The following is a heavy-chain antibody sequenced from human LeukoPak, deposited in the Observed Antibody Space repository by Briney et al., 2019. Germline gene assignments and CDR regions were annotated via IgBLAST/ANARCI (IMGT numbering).Heavy chain of an antibody. D-gene: IGHD3-10*01. CDR2: ISDSGGST. V-gene: IGHV3-23*01. J-gene: IGHJ4*02. Sequence: PGGSLRLSCAASGFTFSNYAMTWVRQAPGKGLKWVSGISDSGGSTYYADSVKGRFTISRDNSKNTLYLQMNSLRAEDTAAYYCAKSLSGGGYYFEYWGQGTLVTVSS. CDR3: AKSLSGGGYYFEY. CDR1: GFTFSNYA.